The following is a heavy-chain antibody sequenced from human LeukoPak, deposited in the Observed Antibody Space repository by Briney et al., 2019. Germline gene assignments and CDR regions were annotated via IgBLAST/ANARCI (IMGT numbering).Heavy chain of an antibody. J-gene: IGHJ4*02. CDR3: ARDRYSGTYWGYFDY. V-gene: IGHV4-61*08. CDR2: IYYSGSP. D-gene: IGHD1-26*01. CDR1: GGSISSGDSY. Sequence: PSQTLSLTCTVSGGSISSGDSYWSWIRQPPGKGLEWIGYIYYSGSPNYNPSLKSRVAMSIDTSKNQFSLKLTSVAAADTAVYYCARDRYSGTYWGYFDYWGQGTLVTVSS.